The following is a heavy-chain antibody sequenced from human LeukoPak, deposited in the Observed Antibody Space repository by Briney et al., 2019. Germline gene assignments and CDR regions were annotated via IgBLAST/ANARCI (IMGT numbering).Heavy chain of an antibody. CDR1: GGSISSYY. Sequence: SETLSLTCTVSGGSISSYYWSWIRQPPGKGLEWIGYIYYSGSTNYNPSLKGRVTISVDTSKNQFSLKLSSVTAADTAVYYCARVAPPYYDFWSGYYTLGYFDYWGQGTLVTVSS. V-gene: IGHV4-59*01. CDR2: IYYSGST. J-gene: IGHJ4*02. CDR3: ARVAPPYYDFWSGYYTLGYFDY. D-gene: IGHD3-3*01.